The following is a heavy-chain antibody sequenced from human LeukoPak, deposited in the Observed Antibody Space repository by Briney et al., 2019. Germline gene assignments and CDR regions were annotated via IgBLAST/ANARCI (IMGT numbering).Heavy chain of an antibody. CDR2: IIPIFGTA. CDR3: ARGGIAAAASDY. J-gene: IGHJ4*02. CDR1: GGTFSSYA. D-gene: IGHD6-13*01. Sequence: GASVKVSCKASGGTFSSYAISWVRQAPGQGLEWMGGIIPIFGTANYAQKFQGRVTITADESTSTAYMELSSLRPEDTAVYYCARGGIAAAASDYWGQGTLVTVSS. V-gene: IGHV1-69*13.